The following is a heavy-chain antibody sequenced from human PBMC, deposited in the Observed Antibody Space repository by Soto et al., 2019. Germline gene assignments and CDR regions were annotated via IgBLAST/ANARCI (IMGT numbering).Heavy chain of an antibody. Sequence: QVQLQQWGAGLLKPSETLSLTCAVYGGSFSGYYWSWIRQPPGKGLEWSGEINHSGSTNYNPSLKSRVTISVDTSKNQFSLKLSSVTAADTAVYYCARVKIGRSWRSSSGRFDYWGQGTLVTVSS. CDR1: GGSFSGYY. CDR3: ARVKIGRSWRSSSGRFDY. J-gene: IGHJ4*02. V-gene: IGHV4-34*01. D-gene: IGHD6-19*01. CDR2: INHSGST.